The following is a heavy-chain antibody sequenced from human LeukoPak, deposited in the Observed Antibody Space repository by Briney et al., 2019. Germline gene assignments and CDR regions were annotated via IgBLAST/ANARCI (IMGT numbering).Heavy chain of an antibody. J-gene: IGHJ2*01. CDR1: GGSITTSSYY. CDR2: IYYTGST. Sequence: SETLSLTCSVSGGSITTSSYYWGWIRQPPEKGLEWIGSIYYTGSTYYNPSLKSRVTMSVDTPKNQFSLRLSSVTAADTAVYYCARVPPTVTASYWYFDLWGRGTLVTVSS. CDR3: ARVPPTVTASYWYFDL. D-gene: IGHD4-17*01. V-gene: IGHV4-39*07.